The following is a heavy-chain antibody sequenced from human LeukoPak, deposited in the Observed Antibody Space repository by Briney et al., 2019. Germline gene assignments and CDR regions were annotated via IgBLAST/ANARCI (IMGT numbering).Heavy chain of an antibody. D-gene: IGHD2-2*01. CDR1: GFTFEASA. CDR2: ITGGGEST. CDR3: AKNIRDQLLCGFNY. Sequence: RGSLRLSCAASGFTFEASAMSSVRHAPGEGLERGAVITGGGESTYYADSVKGRFTISRDNSKKTLFLQVNSLRAEDTAVYFCAKNIRDQLLCGFNYWGQGIVVTVSS. V-gene: IGHV3-23*01. J-gene: IGHJ4*02.